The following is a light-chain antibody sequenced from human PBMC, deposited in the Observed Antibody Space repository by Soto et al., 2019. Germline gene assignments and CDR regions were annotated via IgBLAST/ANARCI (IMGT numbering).Light chain of an antibody. V-gene: IGKV3-20*01. CDR2: DAS. Sequence: EIVLTQAPGTLSLSPGERDTLSCRASQNVARNYLAWYQQRPGQAPRLLIYDASTRATGIPDRFSGSGSGTDFTLTIRRLEPEDFAVYFCQQYARSPLAFGGGTKVDI. J-gene: IGKJ4*01. CDR3: QQYARSPLA. CDR1: QNVARNY.